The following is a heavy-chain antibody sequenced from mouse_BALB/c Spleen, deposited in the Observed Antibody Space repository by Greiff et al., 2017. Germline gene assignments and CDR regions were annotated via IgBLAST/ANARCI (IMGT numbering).Heavy chain of an antibody. CDR3: TRSLPIYYGNYDYAMDY. D-gene: IGHD2-1*01. J-gene: IGHJ4*01. CDR1: GYSFTSYW. CDR2: IYPGNSDT. V-gene: IGHV1-5*01. Sequence: VQLQQSGTVLARPGASVKMSCKASGYSFTSYWMHWVKQRPGQGLEWIGAIYPGNSDTSYNQKFKGKAKLTAVTSASTAYMELSSLTNEDSAVYYCTRSLPIYYGNYDYAMDYWGQGTSVTVSS.